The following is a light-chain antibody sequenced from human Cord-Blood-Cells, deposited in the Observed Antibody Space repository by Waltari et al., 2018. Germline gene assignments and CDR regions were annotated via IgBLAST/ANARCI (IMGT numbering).Light chain of an antibody. CDR2: DVS. CDR1: SSDVGCYNY. CDR3: SSYTSSSTG. Sequence: QSALTQPASVSGSPGQSITISCTGTSSDVGCYNYVYWYQQHPGKAPNLMIYDVSNRPSVVSNRFSGSKSGNTASLTISGLQAEDEADYYCSSYTSSSTGFGTGTKVTVL. V-gene: IGLV2-14*03. J-gene: IGLJ1*01.